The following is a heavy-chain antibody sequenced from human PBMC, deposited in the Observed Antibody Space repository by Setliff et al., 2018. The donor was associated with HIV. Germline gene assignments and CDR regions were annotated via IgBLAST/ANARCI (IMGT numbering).Heavy chain of an antibody. D-gene: IGHD3-22*01. CDR3: ARHFYGYYGSNGLPIQY. Sequence: SETLSLTCSVSGDSITSSTNYCWGWIRQTPGQGLEWIGTVCYSGGTYYNPSLMGRVTISIDTSKNQFSLNLSSVAAADTAVYYCARHFYGYYGSNGLPIQYWGQGTLVTVSS. J-gene: IGHJ4*02. CDR1: GDSITSSTNYC. CDR2: VCYSGGT. V-gene: IGHV4-39*01.